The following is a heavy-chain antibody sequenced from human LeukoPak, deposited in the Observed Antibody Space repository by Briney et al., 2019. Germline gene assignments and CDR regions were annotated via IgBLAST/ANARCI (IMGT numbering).Heavy chain of an antibody. V-gene: IGHV4-59*01. J-gene: IGHJ4*02. D-gene: IGHD4-23*01. CDR2: IYYSGNT. CDR1: GGSIRSYY. Sequence: SETLSLTCTVSGGSIRSYYWNWIRQPPGKGLEWIWYIYYSGNTNYNPSLKSRVTISVDTSKNQFSLKLSAVSAADTAVYYCERHVGGNLDYWGQGTLVTVSA. CDR3: ERHVGGNLDY.